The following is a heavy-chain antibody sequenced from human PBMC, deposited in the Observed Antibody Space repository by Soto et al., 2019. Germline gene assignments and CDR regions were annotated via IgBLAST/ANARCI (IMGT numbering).Heavy chain of an antibody. CDR1: GFTFSSYV. J-gene: IGHJ4*02. CDR3: VKGRSGYDFDY. Sequence: EVQLLESGGGLVQPGGSLRLSCAASGFTFSSYVMSWFRQAPGKGLEWVSAISGSGSGTYYADSVKGRFTISRDNSKNTLYVQMNSLRAEDTAVYYCVKGRSGYDFDYWGQGTLVTVSS. CDR2: ISGSGSGT. D-gene: IGHD5-12*01. V-gene: IGHV3-23*01.